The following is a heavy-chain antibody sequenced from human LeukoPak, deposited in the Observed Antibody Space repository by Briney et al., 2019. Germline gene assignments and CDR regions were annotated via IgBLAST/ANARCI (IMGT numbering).Heavy chain of an antibody. CDR3: ARGVGRYYYDSSGLDY. V-gene: IGHV4-31*03. CDR2: IYYSGST. Sequence: SETLSLTCTVSGGSISSGGYYWSWIRQHPGKGLEWIGYIYYSGSTFYNPSLKSRVTISVDTSKNQFSLKLSSVTAADTAVHYCARGVGRYYYDSSGLDYWGQGTLVTVSS. J-gene: IGHJ4*02. CDR1: GGSISSGGYY. D-gene: IGHD3-22*01.